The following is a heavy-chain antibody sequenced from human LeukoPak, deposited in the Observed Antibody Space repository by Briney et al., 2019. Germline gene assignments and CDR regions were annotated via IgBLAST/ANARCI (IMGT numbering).Heavy chain of an antibody. CDR2: IWYDGSNK. D-gene: IGHD3-10*01. CDR1: GGSFSSYG. Sequence: LSLTCAVYGGSFSSYGMHWVRQAPGKGLEWVAVIWYDGSNKYYGDSVKGRFTISRDNSKNTLYLQMNSLRAEDTAVYYCARRFGELVDYWGQGTLVTVSS. J-gene: IGHJ4*02. V-gene: IGHV3-33*08. CDR3: ARRFGELVDY.